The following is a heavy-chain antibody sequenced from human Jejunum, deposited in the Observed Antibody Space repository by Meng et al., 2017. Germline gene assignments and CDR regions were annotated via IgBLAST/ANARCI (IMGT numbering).Heavy chain of an antibody. CDR2: ISGSGRTI. CDR3: ARGGNVENYLYYYGMDV. D-gene: IGHD4-23*01. J-gene: IGHJ6*02. Sequence: GESLKISCAASGFSFSSYEMNWVRQAPGKGLEWISYISGSGRTIYYADSVKGRFAISRDNAKNSLFLQMDSLRAEDTAVYYCARGGNVENYLYYYGMDVWGQGTTVTVSS. CDR1: GFSFSSYE. V-gene: IGHV3-48*03.